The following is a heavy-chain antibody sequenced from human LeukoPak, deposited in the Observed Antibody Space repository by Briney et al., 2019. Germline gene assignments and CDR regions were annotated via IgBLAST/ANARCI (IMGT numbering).Heavy chain of an antibody. CDR3: ARETRVGYSSEYYFDY. CDR1: GYTFTSYG. CDR2: ISAYNGNT. V-gene: IGHV1-18*01. Sequence: ASVKVSCKASGYTFTSYGISWVRQAPGQGLEWMGWISAYNGNTNYAQKLQGRVTMTTDTSTSTAYMELRSLRSDDTAVYYCARETRVGYSSEYYFDYWGQGTLVTVSS. J-gene: IGHJ4*02. D-gene: IGHD6-25*01.